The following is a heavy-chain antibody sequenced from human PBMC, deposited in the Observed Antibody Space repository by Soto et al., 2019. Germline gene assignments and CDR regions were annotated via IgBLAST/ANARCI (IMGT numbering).Heavy chain of an antibody. CDR1: GFTVSSNY. CDR3: AGGGPGRGTECCAIEY. D-gene: IGHD3-16*01. V-gene: IGHV3-66*01. J-gene: IGHJ4*02. Sequence: EVQLVESGGGLVQPGGSLRLSCAASGFTVSSNYMSWVRQAPGKGLESVSFIYSGGTTYYADSVKGRFTISRDSSKNTVFLQMNSLRAEDTAVYYCAGGGPGRGTECCAIEYWGQGILVIVSS. CDR2: IYSGGTT.